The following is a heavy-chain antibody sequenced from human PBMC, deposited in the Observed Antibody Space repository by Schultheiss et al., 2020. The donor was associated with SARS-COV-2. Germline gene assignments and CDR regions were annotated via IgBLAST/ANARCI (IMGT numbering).Heavy chain of an antibody. D-gene: IGHD5-24*01. CDR1: GGSISSSSYY. V-gene: IGHV4-39*07. CDR2: IYYSGST. Sequence: SETLSLTCTVSGGSISSSSYYWGWIRQPPGKGLEWIGYIYYSGSTYYNPSLKSRVTISVDTSKNQFSLKLSSVTAADTAVYYCARGKMPTTFLLDYWGQGTLVTVSS. J-gene: IGHJ4*02. CDR3: ARGKMPTTFLLDY.